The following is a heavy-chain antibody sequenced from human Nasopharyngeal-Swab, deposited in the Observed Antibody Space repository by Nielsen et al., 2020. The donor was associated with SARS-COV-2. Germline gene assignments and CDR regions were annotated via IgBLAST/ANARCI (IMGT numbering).Heavy chain of an antibody. D-gene: IGHD3-16*01. CDR3: ARGGGPFSKTYFDY. CDR1: GFTFSSYG. V-gene: IGHV3-33*01. CDR2: IWYDGSNK. J-gene: IGHJ4*02. Sequence: GESLKISCAASGFTFSSYGMHWVRQAPGKGLEWAAVIWYDGSNKYYADSVKGRFTISRDNSKNTLYLQMNSLRAEDTAVYYCARGGGPFSKTYFDYWGQGTLVTVSS.